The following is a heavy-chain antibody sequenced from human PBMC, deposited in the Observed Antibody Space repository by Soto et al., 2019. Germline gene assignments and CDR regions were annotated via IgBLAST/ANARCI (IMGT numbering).Heavy chain of an antibody. V-gene: IGHV1-18*01. Sequence: ASVKVSCKASGYTFTSYGISWVRQAPGQGLEWMGWISAYNGNTNYAQKHQDRDTMTTDTSTSTASMDKRTLRSDHTAVYNCARDGLTGYRDTMDYWAQGTLVTVSS. CDR3: ARDGLTGYRDTMDY. CDR2: ISAYNGNT. CDR1: GYTFTSYG. J-gene: IGHJ4*02. D-gene: IGHD3-9*01.